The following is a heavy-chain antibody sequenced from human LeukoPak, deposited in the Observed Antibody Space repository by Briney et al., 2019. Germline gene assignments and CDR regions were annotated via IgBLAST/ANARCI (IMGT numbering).Heavy chain of an antibody. CDR2: ITGSSSTI. CDR3: ATDRHWAFDY. CDR1: GFTLSSYS. V-gene: IGHV3-48*01. Sequence: PGGSLRLSCAASGFTLSSYSMNWVRQAPGKGLEGVSYITGSSSTISYADSVKGRFTISRDNARNSLYLQMNSLRAEDTAVYYCATDRHWAFDYWGQGTLSPSPQ. J-gene: IGHJ4*02. D-gene: IGHD3-16*01.